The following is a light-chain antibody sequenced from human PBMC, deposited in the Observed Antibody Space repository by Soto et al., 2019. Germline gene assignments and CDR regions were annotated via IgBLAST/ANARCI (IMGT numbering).Light chain of an antibody. J-gene: IGKJ4*01. CDR1: ASLLHSNGYNC. CDR2: FGS. V-gene: IGKV2-28*01. Sequence: DIVMTQSPLSLPVTPGEPASISCRSSASLLHSNGYNCLDWYVQKPGQSPQLLIYFGSYRASGVPDRFSGSGSGTDFTLKISRVEAEDVGVYYCMQALQTPRTFGGGTKVEIK. CDR3: MQALQTPRT.